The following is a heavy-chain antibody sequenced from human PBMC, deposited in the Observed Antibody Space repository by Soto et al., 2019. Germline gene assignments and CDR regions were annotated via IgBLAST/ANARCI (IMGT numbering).Heavy chain of an antibody. J-gene: IGHJ6*02. CDR1: GLTFSNAW. Sequence: SGGSLRLSCAASGLTFSNAWMSWVRQAPGKGLEWVGRIKSKNDGGTTDYAEPVKGRFTISRDDSKNTLYLQMNSLKTEDTAVYYCITERYYDFRSGPQLLYYYDGMGVWGHGNTVTVS. V-gene: IGHV3-15*01. D-gene: IGHD3-3*01. CDR3: ITERYYDFRSGPQLLYYYDGMGV. CDR2: IKSKNDGGTT.